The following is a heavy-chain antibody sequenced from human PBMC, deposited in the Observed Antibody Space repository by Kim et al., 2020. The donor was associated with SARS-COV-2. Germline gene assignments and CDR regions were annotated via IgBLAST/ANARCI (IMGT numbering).Heavy chain of an antibody. D-gene: IGHD3-22*01. Sequence: SETLSLTCAVYGGSFSGYYWSWIRQPPGKGLEWIGEINHSGSTNYNPSLKSRVTISVDTSKNQFSLKLSSVTAADTAVYYCARVPRGYYYDSSGYFFDYWGQGTLVTVSS. V-gene: IGHV4-34*01. CDR1: GGSFSGYY. J-gene: IGHJ4*02. CDR2: INHSGST. CDR3: ARVPRGYYYDSSGYFFDY.